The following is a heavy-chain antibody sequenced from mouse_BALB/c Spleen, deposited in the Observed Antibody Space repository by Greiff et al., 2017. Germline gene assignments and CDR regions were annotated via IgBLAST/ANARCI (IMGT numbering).Heavy chain of an antibody. Sequence: EVKVVESGGGLVQPGGSRKLSCAASGFTFSDYGMAWVRQAPGKGPEWVAFISNLAYSIYYADTMTGRFTISRENAKNTLYLEMSSLRSEDTAMYYCARDGYGYFDVWGAGTTVTVSS. CDR2: ISNLAYSI. CDR1: GFTFSDYG. J-gene: IGHJ1*01. CDR3: ARDGYGYFDV. V-gene: IGHV5-15*02.